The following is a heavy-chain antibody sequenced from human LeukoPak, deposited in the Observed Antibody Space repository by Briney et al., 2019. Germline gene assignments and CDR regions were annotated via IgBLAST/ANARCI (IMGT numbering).Heavy chain of an antibody. CDR2: ISSNGGST. CDR1: GFTFSSYA. J-gene: IGHJ4*02. Sequence: QTGGSLRLSCAASGFTFSSYAMPWVRQAPGKGLEYVSAISSNGGSTYYANSVKGRFTISRDNSKNTLYLQMGSLRAEDMAVYYCARVSSSEGPFDYWGQGTLVTVSS. V-gene: IGHV3-64*01. CDR3: ARVSSSEGPFDY. D-gene: IGHD6-6*01.